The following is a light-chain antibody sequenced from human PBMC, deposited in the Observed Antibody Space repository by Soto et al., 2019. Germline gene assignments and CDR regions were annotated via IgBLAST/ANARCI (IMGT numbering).Light chain of an antibody. Sequence: QSVLTQPASVSGSPGQSITISCTGTSSDVGGYNYVSWYQQHPGKAPKLMIYGVSYRPSGVSNRFSGSKSGNTASLTISGLQAEDEADYYCSSQTTNTPVVFGGGTKLTVL. V-gene: IGLV2-14*01. CDR1: SSDVGGYNY. J-gene: IGLJ2*01. CDR3: SSQTTNTPVV. CDR2: GVS.